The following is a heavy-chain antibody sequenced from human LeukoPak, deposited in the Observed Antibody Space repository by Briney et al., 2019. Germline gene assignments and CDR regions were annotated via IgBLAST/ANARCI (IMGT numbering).Heavy chain of an antibody. CDR2: INPDSGDT. D-gene: IGHD1-26*01. V-gene: IGHV1-2*02. CDR1: GYTFTAYH. J-gene: IGHJ4*02. CDR3: ARGGKSQWDPFDY. Sequence: ASVKVSCKASGYTFTAYHMHWVRQAPGNGLEWMGWINPDSGDTSYAQKFQGRVTMTRDTSITTAYMELSRLTSDDTTVYFCARGGKSQWDPFDYWGQGTLVTVSS.